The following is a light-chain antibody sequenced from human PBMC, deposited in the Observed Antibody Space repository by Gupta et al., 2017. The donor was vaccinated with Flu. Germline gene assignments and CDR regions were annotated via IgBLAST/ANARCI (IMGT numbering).Light chain of an antibody. J-gene: IGKJ4*01. CDR2: DAS. V-gene: IGKV3-15*01. CDR3: QQYSHWPPLT. Sequence: ASLSVSPGQRATRSCGSSHNIGADLAWYQQKPGQAPRLLIYDASTRAAGSPDRFRGSGSGTDFTLTISSRQSEDSGVYFCQQYSHWPPLTFGGGTKVE. CDR1: HNIGAD.